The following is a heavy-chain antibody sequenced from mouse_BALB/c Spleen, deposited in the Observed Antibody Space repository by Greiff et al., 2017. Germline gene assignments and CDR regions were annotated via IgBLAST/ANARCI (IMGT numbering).Heavy chain of an antibody. CDR2: IDPANGNT. D-gene: IGHD2-1*01. V-gene: IGHV14-3*02. Sequence: EVMLVESGAELVKPGASVKLSCTASGFNIKDTYMHWVKQRPEQGLEWIGRIDPANGNTKYDPKFQGKATITADTSSNTAYLQLSSLTSEDTAVYYCARFYGNFYAMDYWGQGTSVTVSS. J-gene: IGHJ4*01. CDR3: ARFYGNFYAMDY. CDR1: GFNIKDTY.